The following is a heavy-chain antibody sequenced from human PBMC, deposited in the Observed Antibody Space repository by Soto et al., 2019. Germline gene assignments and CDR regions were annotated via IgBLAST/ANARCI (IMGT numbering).Heavy chain of an antibody. D-gene: IGHD4-17*01. V-gene: IGHV3-74*03. CDR2: INSDGSST. CDR3: ARDKSYALAV. CDR1: GFDFSNSW. J-gene: IGHJ6*02. Sequence: GGSLRLSCAASGFDFSNSWMHWVRQVPGKGLVWVSHINSDGSSTTYADSVKGRFTISRDNARTTVYLQLDSLRVEDTAVYYCARDKSYALAVWGQGTTVTVSS.